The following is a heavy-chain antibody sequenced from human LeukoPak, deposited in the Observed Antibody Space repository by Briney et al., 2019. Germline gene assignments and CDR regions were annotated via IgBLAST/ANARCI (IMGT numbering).Heavy chain of an antibody. Sequence: PGGSLRLSCAASGFTFSSYWMHWVRQAPGKGLVWVSRINSDGSSTSYAVSVKGRFTISRDNAKNTLYLRMNILRAEDKAVYYCARMRVVAGTIGYGMDVWGQGTTVTVSS. V-gene: IGHV3-74*01. D-gene: IGHD6-19*01. J-gene: IGHJ6*02. CDR3: ARMRVVAGTIGYGMDV. CDR1: GFTFSSYW. CDR2: INSDGSST.